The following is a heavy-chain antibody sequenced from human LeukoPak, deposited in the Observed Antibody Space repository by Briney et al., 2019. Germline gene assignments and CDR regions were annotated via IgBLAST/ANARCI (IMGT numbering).Heavy chain of an antibody. CDR2: INHSGST. V-gene: IGHV4-34*01. CDR3: ARGGEDVVVVPAARGVAFGY. J-gene: IGHJ4*02. D-gene: IGHD2-2*01. Sequence: SSETLSLTCAVYGGSFSGYYWSWIRQPPGKGLEWIGEINHSGSTNYNPSPKSRVTISVDTSKNQFSLKLSPVTAADTAVYYCARGGEDVVVVPAARGVAFGYWGQGTLVTVSS. CDR1: GGSFSGYY.